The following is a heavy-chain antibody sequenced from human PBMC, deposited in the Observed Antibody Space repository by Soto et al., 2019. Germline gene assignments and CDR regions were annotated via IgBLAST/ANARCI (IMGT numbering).Heavy chain of an antibody. D-gene: IGHD4-17*01. V-gene: IGHV3-11*06. CDR2: ISSSSGYT. CDR1: GFTFSDYY. Sequence: GGSLRLSCAASGFTFSDYYMSWIRQAPGKGLEWVSYISSSSGYTNYADSVKGRFTISRDNAENSLYLQMNSLRAEDTAVYYCAKEYGRLDYWGPGTLVTVS. J-gene: IGHJ4*02. CDR3: AKEYGRLDY.